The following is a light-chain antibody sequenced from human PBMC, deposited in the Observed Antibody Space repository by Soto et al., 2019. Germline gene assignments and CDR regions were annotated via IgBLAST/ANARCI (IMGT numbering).Light chain of an antibody. CDR3: QQYSGYSRT. CDR2: KAS. Sequence: DIQMTQSPSTLSASVGDRVTITCRACQSISSWLAWYQQKPGKAPKLLIYKASSLESGVPSRFSGSGSGTEFTLTISSLQPDDVATYYCQQYSGYSRTFGQGTKVDIK. CDR1: QSISSW. V-gene: IGKV1-5*03. J-gene: IGKJ1*01.